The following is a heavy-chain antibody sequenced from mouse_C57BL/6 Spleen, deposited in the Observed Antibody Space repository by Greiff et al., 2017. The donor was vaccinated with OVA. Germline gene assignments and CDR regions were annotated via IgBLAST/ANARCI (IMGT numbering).Heavy chain of an antibody. V-gene: IGHV8-8*01. J-gene: IGHJ2*01. CDR1: GFSLSTFGMG. D-gene: IGHD1-1*01. CDR3: ARIPKNDGSRYFDV. Sequence: QVTLKVPGPGLLQPSQTLSLTCSFSGFSLSTFGMGVGWLRQPSGMGLVWLAHICWDDDQYYNPALNSRLTISKDTSKNQVVLKIANVDTAAAATYDCARIPKNDGSRYFDVWGTGTTLTVSS. CDR2: ICWDDDQ.